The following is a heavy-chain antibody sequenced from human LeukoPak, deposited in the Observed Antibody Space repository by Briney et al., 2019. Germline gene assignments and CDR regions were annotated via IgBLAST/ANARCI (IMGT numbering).Heavy chain of an antibody. CDR2: INAGNGNT. V-gene: IGHV1-3*01. CDR3: ARGGASSGWYNYYYGMDV. D-gene: IGHD6-19*01. Sequence: GASVKVSCKASGYTFTTYAMHWVRQAPGQRLEWMGWINAGNGNTKYSQKFQGRVTITRDTSASTAYMELSSLRSEDTAVYYCARGGASSGWYNYYYGMDVWGQGTTVTVSS. J-gene: IGHJ6*02. CDR1: GYTFTTYA.